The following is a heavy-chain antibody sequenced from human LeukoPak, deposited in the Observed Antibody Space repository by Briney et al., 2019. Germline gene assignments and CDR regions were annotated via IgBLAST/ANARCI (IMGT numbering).Heavy chain of an antibody. CDR3: ARVPKMVRGVIKEDPFDY. CDR1: GYTFTSYD. J-gene: IGHJ4*02. Sequence: ASVKVSCKASGYTFTSYDINWVRQATGQGLEWMGWMNPNSGNTGYAQKFQGRVTMTRNTSISTAYMELSSLRSEDTAVYYCARVPKMVRGVIKEDPFDYWGQGTLVTVSS. CDR2: MNPNSGNT. V-gene: IGHV1-8*01. D-gene: IGHD3-10*01.